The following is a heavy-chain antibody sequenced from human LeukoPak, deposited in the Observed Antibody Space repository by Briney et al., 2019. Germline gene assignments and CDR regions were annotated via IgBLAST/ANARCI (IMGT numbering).Heavy chain of an antibody. J-gene: IGHJ5*02. D-gene: IGHD6-19*01. Sequence: GGSLRLSCAASGFTFNNYGMQWVRQAPGKGLEWLALISDDGGNKYYADSVKGRFTISRDNSKNTLCLQMNSLRAEDTAVYYCAKDLGYWQWLGLDLWGEGTLVTVSS. CDR1: GFTFNNYG. CDR2: ISDDGGNK. V-gene: IGHV3-30*18. CDR3: AKDLGYWQWLGLDL.